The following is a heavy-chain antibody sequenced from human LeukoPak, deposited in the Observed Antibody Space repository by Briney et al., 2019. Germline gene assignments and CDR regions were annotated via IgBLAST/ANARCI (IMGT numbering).Heavy chain of an antibody. CDR3: ARGLSAAAGLFDY. CDR1: GFTFSSYS. Sequence: GGSLRLSCAASGFTFSSYSMNWVRQAPGKGLEWVSSISSSSSYIYYADSVKGRITISRDNAKISLYLQMNSLRAEDTAVYYCARGLSAAAGLFDYWGQGTLVTVSS. V-gene: IGHV3-21*01. J-gene: IGHJ4*02. D-gene: IGHD6-13*01. CDR2: ISSSSSYI.